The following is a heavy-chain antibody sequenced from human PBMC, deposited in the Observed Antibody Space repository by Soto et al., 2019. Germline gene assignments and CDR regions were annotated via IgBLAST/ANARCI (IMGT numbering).Heavy chain of an antibody. CDR1: GFTFSSYA. V-gene: IGHV3-30-3*01. CDR3: AREGYCSSTSCWFVFPYYYYYGMDV. J-gene: IGHJ6*02. Sequence: GGSLRLSCAASGFTFSSYAMHWVRQAPGKGLEWVAVISYDGSNKYYADSVKGRFTISRDNSKNTLYLQMNSLRAEDTAVYYCAREGYCSSTSCWFVFPYYYYYGMDVWGQGTTVTVSS. D-gene: IGHD2-2*01. CDR2: ISYDGSNK.